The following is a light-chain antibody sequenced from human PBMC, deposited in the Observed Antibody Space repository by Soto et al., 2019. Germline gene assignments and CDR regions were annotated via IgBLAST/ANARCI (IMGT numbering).Light chain of an antibody. V-gene: IGKV3-11*01. CDR1: QSLLHSNGNNY. Sequence: VMTQSPLSLPVTPGEPASISCRSSQSLLHSNGNNYLDWYQQKPGQAPRLLIYDASNRATGIPARFSGSGSGTDFTLTISSLEPEDFAVYYCQQRSNWPITFGQGTRLEIK. CDR3: QQRSNWPIT. CDR2: DAS. J-gene: IGKJ5*01.